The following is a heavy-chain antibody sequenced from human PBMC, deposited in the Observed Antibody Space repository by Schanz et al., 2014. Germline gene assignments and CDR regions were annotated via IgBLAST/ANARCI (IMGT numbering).Heavy chain of an antibody. CDR2: ISSSSSYT. J-gene: IGHJ2*01. V-gene: IGHV3-11*06. CDR1: GFTFSDYY. Sequence: QVQLVESGGCLVKPGGSLRLSCVASGFTFSDYYMSWIRQAPGKGLEWVSYISSSSSYTNYADSVKGRLTVSRDNSENTVYLEFHSLRSEDTALYYCAREAKWGQWYFDLWGRGSLVTVSS. D-gene: IGHD1-26*01. CDR3: AREAKWGQWYFDL.